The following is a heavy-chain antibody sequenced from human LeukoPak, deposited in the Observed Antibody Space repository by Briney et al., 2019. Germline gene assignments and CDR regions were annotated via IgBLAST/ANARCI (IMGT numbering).Heavy chain of an antibody. D-gene: IGHD3-16*01. J-gene: IGHJ5*02. Sequence: GGSLRLSCAASGFTFSLYWMTWVRQSPGKGLEWVADINPDGSQKYSVDSVKGRFTISRDNAKNSLFLQTNSLRAGDTAVYYCVRQMIRFWFDPWGQGTQVTVSS. CDR3: VRQMIRFWFDP. V-gene: IGHV3-7*01. CDR1: GFTFSLYW. CDR2: INPDGSQK.